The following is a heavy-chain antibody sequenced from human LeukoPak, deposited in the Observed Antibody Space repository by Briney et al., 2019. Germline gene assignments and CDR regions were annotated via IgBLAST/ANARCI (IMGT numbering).Heavy chain of an antibody. CDR2: ISSSSSYI. V-gene: IGHV3-21*01. D-gene: IGHD5-18*01. CDR1: GFTFSSYS. J-gene: IGHJ4*02. Sequence: GGSLRLSCAASGFTFSSYSMNWVRQAPGKGLEWVSSISSSSSYIYYADSVKGRFTISRDNAKNSLYLQMNSLRAEDTAVYYCASLMVDTAMVTGEEFDYWGQGTLVTVS. CDR3: ASLMVDTAMVTGEEFDY.